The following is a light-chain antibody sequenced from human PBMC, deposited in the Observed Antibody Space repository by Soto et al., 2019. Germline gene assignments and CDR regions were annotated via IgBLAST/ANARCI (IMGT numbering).Light chain of an antibody. CDR2: AAS. V-gene: IGKV3-20*01. CDR1: QRLSISY. Sequence: ETVLTQSPGTLSLSPGERATLSCRASQRLSISYLAWYQQKRGQAPRLLIYAASSRAAGIPDRFSGSGSGTDFTLTISRLEPEDFAVYYCQQYSNSPFTFGPGTKVDIK. J-gene: IGKJ3*01. CDR3: QQYSNSPFT.